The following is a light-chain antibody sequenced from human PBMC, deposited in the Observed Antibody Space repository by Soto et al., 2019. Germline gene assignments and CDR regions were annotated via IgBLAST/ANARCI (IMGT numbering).Light chain of an antibody. Sequence: DLQMTQSPSTLSGSVGDRFTITCRASQTISSWLAWYQQRPGKAPNLLIYKASSLESGVPSRFSGSGSGTEFTLTISSLQPDDSATYYCQLYNSYSQATFGQGTKVDIK. CDR1: QTISSW. V-gene: IGKV1-5*03. CDR2: KAS. CDR3: QLYNSYSQAT. J-gene: IGKJ1*01.